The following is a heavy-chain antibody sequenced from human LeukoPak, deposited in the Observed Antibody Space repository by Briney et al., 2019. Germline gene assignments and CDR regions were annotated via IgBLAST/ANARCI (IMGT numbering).Heavy chain of an antibody. V-gene: IGHV3-30-3*01. D-gene: IGHD6-13*01. CDR1: GFTFSSYA. Sequence: GGSLRLSCAASGFTFSSYAMHWVRQAPGKGLEWVAVISYDGSNKYYADSVKGRFTISRDNSKNTLYLQMNSLRAEDTAVYYCARANQQLAKFDYWGQGTLVTVSS. CDR2: ISYDGSNK. J-gene: IGHJ4*02. CDR3: ARANQQLAKFDY.